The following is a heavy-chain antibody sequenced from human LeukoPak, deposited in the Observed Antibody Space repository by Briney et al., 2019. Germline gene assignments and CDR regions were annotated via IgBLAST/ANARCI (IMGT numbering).Heavy chain of an antibody. J-gene: IGHJ4*02. CDR1: GFTFSSYA. CDR3: AKAGAWIQLWPPFDY. Sequence: GGSLRLSCAASGFTFSSYAMSWVRQAPGKGLEWVSAISGSGGSTYYADSVKGRFTISRDNSKNTLYLQMNSLRAEDKAVYYCAKAGAWIQLWPPFDYWGQGTLVTVSS. D-gene: IGHD5-18*01. V-gene: IGHV3-23*01. CDR2: ISGSGGST.